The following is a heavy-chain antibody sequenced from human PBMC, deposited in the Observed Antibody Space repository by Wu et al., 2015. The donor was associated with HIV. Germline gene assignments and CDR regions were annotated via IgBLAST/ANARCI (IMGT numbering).Heavy chain of an antibody. CDR2: INSKTGGT. Sequence: QVQLVQSGAEMKKPGASVKVSCKASGYTFTGYYIHWVRQAPGQGLEWMGWINSKTGGTNYAQKYQGRVTMTRDTSISIAYMQLSSLRFDDTAMYYCVRGVRYNSGPEFWGQGTTVTVSS. CDR1: GYTFTGYY. CDR3: VRGVRYNSGPEF. J-gene: IGHJ6*02. V-gene: IGHV1-2*02. D-gene: IGHD6-19*01.